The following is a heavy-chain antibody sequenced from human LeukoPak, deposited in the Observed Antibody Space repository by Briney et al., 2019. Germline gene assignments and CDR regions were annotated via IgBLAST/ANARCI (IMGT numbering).Heavy chain of an antibody. CDR1: GGSISSYY. Sequence: SETLSLTCTLSGGSISSYYWSWIRQPPGKGLKWMGYIYYSGSTNYNPSLRSRVTISVDTPKNQFSLDLRSVTAADTAVYYCARGPHYHDSSGYSPSYSYAMDVWGQGTTVTVSS. CDR2: IYYSGST. J-gene: IGHJ6*02. V-gene: IGHV4-59*01. D-gene: IGHD3-22*01. CDR3: ARGPHYHDSSGYSPSYSYAMDV.